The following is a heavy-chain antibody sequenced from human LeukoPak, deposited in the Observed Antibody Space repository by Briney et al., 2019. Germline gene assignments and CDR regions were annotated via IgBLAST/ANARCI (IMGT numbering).Heavy chain of an antibody. CDR2: ISPNNGDT. V-gene: IGHV1-2*06. J-gene: IGHJ3*02. CDR3: ARAIRNSARMTLNAFDM. Sequence: ASVKVSCKASTYTLTTYYLHWVRQAPGQGFEWMGRISPNNGDTDYTQKFQGRVSMTRDTSTSTTYMELSSLTSDDTAIYYCARAIRNSARMTLNAFDMWGQGTKLTVSS. CDR1: TYTLTTYY. D-gene: IGHD4-23*01.